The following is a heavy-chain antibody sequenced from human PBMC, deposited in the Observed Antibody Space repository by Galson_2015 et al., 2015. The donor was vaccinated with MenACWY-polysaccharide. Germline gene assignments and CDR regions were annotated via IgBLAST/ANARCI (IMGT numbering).Heavy chain of an antibody. CDR1: GGSISSSGYH. CDR3: AGIPSTMTSFGWFGP. Sequence: TLSLTCNVSGGSISSSGYHWTWIRQHPRKGLERIGYIFNRGGTNTNPSLESRVTVSADRSKNQFSLKLSSVTAADTAVYYCAGIPSTMTSFGWFGPWGQGILVTVSS. D-gene: IGHD4-17*01. CDR2: IFNRGGT. J-gene: IGHJ5*02. V-gene: IGHV4-31*03.